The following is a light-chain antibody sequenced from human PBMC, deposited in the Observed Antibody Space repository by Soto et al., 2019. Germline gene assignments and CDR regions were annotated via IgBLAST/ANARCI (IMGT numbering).Light chain of an antibody. J-gene: IGKJ2*01. CDR2: GAS. CDR1: QSLTTRY. Sequence: IVLTQSPGTLSLSPGETATLSCRASQSLTTRYLAWYQQKPGQAPRLLIYGASNRATGTPDRFSGSGSGTEFTLTISSLEPEDFAVYFCQQYASSVVYTFGQGTKLEIK. CDR3: QQYASSVVYT. V-gene: IGKV3-20*01.